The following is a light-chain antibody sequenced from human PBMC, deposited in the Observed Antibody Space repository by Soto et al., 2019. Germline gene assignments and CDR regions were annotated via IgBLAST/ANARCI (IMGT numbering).Light chain of an antibody. Sequence: EIVLTQSPAILSVSPVERSTLSCSASQSVTSNLAWYRQRPGQAPRLLIYDTFRRATGVPARFSGSGSGTEFTLTISSLQSEDFAVYYCQQYNDWPPWTFGQGTKVDIK. J-gene: IGKJ1*01. CDR3: QQYNDWPPWT. CDR1: QSVTSN. V-gene: IGKV3-15*01. CDR2: DTF.